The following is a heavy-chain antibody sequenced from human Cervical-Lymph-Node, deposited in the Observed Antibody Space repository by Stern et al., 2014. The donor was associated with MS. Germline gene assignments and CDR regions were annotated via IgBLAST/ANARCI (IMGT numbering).Heavy chain of an antibody. V-gene: IGHV1-2*02. CDR2: INPNSGGT. D-gene: IGHD6-19*01. CDR3: ARDSGRSGWYDDFDY. Sequence: VQLVESGTEVKKPGASVKVSCKTSEYTFTAKYLHWIRQAPGQGLEWMGWINPNSGGTKYAHNFQGRVAMTSDRSITTAYMELSSLRSDDTAVFFCARDSGRSGWYDDFDYWGQGTLVVVSP. J-gene: IGHJ4*02. CDR1: EYTFTAKY.